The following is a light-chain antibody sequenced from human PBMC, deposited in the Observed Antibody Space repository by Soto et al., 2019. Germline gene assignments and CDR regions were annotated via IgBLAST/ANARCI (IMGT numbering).Light chain of an antibody. CDR3: QQYGSSTLT. V-gene: IGKV3-20*01. CDR1: QSVSSSY. CDR2: GAS. J-gene: IGKJ4*01. Sequence: EIVLTQSPGTLSLSPGERATLSCRASQSVSSSYLAWYQHKRGQAPRLLIYGASSRATGIPDRFSGSGSGTEFTLTISRLEAEDFAVYYCQQYGSSTLTFGGGTKVEIK.